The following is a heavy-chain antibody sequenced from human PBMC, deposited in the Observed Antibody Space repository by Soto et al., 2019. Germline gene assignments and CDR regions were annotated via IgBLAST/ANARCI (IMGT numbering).Heavy chain of an antibody. CDR2: IYHSGST. V-gene: IGHV4-4*02. Sequence: QVQLQESGPGLVKPSGTLSLTCAVSGGSISSSNWWSWVRQPPGKGLEWIGEIYHSGSTNYNPSLKSRDTISVDKSNNQFSLTLSSVTAADTAVYYWARVSGSYYYGMDVWGQGTTVTVSS. CDR3: ARVSGSYYYGMDV. D-gene: IGHD3-10*01. J-gene: IGHJ6*02. CDR1: GGSISSSNW.